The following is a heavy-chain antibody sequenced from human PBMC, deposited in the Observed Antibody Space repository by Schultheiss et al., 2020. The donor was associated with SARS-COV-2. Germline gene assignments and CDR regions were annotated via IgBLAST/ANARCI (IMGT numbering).Heavy chain of an antibody. J-gene: IGHJ6*02. CDR1: GFTFSSYG. Sequence: GESLKISCAASGFTFSSYGMHWVRQAPGKGLEWVAVIWYDGSNKYYADSVKGRFTISRDNSKNTLYLQMNSLRAEDTAVYYCARGRGPDDDYYDSSGPLYGMDVWGQGTTVTVSS. D-gene: IGHD3-22*01. CDR2: IWYDGSNK. CDR3: ARGRGPDDDYYDSSGPLYGMDV. V-gene: IGHV3-33*01.